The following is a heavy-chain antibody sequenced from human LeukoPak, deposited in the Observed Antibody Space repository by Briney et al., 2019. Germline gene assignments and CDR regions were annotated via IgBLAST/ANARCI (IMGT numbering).Heavy chain of an antibody. Sequence: ATVKVSCKASGYTFLSYDINWVRQATGQGLEWMGWMSPNSGNTGYAQQFQGRVTMTRDTSISTAYMELSRLRSDDTAVYYCARDFSSSAYYYYYGMDVWGQGTTVTVSS. V-gene: IGHV1-8*01. D-gene: IGHD6-25*01. CDR2: MSPNSGNT. CDR1: GYTFLSYD. J-gene: IGHJ6*02. CDR3: ARDFSSSAYYYYYGMDV.